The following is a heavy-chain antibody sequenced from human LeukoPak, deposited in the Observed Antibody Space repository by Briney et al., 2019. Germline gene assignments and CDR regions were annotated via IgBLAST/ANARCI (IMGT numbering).Heavy chain of an antibody. V-gene: IGHV3-20*04. CDR2: INWNGGSI. CDR1: GFTFDDYG. J-gene: IGHJ5*02. D-gene: IGHD3-10*01. Sequence: GGSLRLSCAASGFTFDDYGMSWVRQAPGKGLEWVSNINWNGGSIGYADSVKGRFTISRDNAKNSLYLQMNSLRAEDTALYYCARDRDGSNWFDPRGQGTLVTVSS. CDR3: ARDRDGSNWFDP.